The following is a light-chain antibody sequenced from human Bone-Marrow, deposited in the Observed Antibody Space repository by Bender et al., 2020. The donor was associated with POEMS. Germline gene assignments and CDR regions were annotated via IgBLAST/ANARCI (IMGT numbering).Light chain of an antibody. CDR2: DVS. CDR3: CSYAGSYTFV. CDR1: TTDIGGYNS. J-gene: IGLJ1*01. Sequence: QSALTQPASMSGSPGQSITISCTGSTTDIGGYNSVSWYQQHPDKAPKLLLYDVSSRPAGVSDRFSGSKSGSTASLTISGLQTEDEADYYCCSYAGSYTFVFGTGTKVTVL. V-gene: IGLV2-23*02.